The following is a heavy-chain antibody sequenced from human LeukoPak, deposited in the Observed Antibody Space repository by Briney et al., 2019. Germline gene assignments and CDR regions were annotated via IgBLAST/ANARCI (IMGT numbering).Heavy chain of an antibody. CDR2: ISYDGSNK. CDR1: GFTSSSYG. D-gene: IGHD6-13*01. CDR3: AKAGYSSSWYVDY. V-gene: IGHV3-30*18. J-gene: IGHJ4*02. Sequence: GGSLRLSCAASGFTSSSYGMHWVRQAPGKGLEWVAVISYDGSNKYYADSVKGRFTISRDNSKNTLYLQMNSLRAEDTAVYYCAKAGYSSSWYVDYWGQGTLVTVSS.